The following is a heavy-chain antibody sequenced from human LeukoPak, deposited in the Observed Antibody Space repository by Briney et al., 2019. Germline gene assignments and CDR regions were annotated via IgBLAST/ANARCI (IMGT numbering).Heavy chain of an antibody. D-gene: IGHD1-26*01. V-gene: IGHV3-23*01. Sequence: PGGSLRLSCAVSGFTFSSYAMSWVRQAPGKGLEWVSVISGSGGTTYYSDSVKGRFTISRDNSKNTLYLQMNSLRAEDTAVYYCGSSAHRIVGASKGLSDWGQGTLVTVSS. CDR1: GFTFSSYA. CDR2: ISGSGGTT. J-gene: IGHJ4*02. CDR3: GSSAHRIVGASKGLSD.